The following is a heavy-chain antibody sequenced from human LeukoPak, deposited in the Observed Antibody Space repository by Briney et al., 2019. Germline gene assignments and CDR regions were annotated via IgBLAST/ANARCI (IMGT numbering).Heavy chain of an antibody. CDR2: IYYSGST. J-gene: IGHJ4*02. Sequence: PSETLSLTCTVSGGSISSSSYYWGWIRQPPGKGLEWIGSIYYSGSTYYNPSLKSRVTISVDTFKNQFSLKLSSVTAADTAVYYCARTYYDFWSGYPDFDYWGQGTLVTVSS. V-gene: IGHV4-39*01. CDR1: GGSISSSSYY. D-gene: IGHD3-3*01. CDR3: ARTYYDFWSGYPDFDY.